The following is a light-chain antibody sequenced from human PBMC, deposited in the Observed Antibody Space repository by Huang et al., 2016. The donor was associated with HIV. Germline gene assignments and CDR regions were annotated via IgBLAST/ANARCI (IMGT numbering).Light chain of an antibody. CDR2: DAS. V-gene: IGKV1-5*01. Sequence: DIQMTQSPFTLSASVGDRVTITCRASQSINRWLAWYQQKLGKAPKRLIYDASTLDRGVPSRFSGIGSGTEFTLTITSLQAEDFATYYCQQYNSYPWTFGQGSKVDIK. CDR1: QSINRW. J-gene: IGKJ1*01. CDR3: QQYNSYPWT.